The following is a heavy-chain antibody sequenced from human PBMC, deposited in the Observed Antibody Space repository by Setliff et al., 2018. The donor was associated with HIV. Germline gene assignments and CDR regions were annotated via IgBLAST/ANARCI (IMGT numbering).Heavy chain of an antibody. CDR2: ISNYNGNT. J-gene: IGHJ3*02. Sequence: ASVKVSCKASGYTFTSYGISWVRQAPGQGLEWMGWISNYNGNTNYAQKFHGRVTMTTDTSTRTAYMEMRGLTYDDTAVYYCARASGGNSVENGFDIWGQGTMVTVSS. V-gene: IGHV1-18*01. CDR3: ARASGGNSVENGFDI. D-gene: IGHD1-26*01. CDR1: GYTFTSYG.